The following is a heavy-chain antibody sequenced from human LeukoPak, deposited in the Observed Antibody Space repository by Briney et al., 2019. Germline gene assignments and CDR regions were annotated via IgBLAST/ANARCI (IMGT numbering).Heavy chain of an antibody. V-gene: IGHV3-64*01. CDR1: GFTFSSYA. CDR3: ARDWGADI. Sequence: GGSLRLSCAASGFTFSSYAMHWVRQAPGKGLEYVSAISSNGGSTYYANSVKGRFTISRDNSKNTLFLQMNSLRAEDTAVYYCARDWGADIWGQGTMVTVSS. J-gene: IGHJ3*02. D-gene: IGHD3-16*01. CDR2: ISSNGGST.